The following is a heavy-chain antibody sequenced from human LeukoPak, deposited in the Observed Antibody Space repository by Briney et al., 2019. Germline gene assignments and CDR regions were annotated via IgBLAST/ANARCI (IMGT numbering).Heavy chain of an antibody. Sequence: GGSLRLSCAASGLTVSSNYMSWVRQAPGKGLEGVSVIYSGGSTYYADSVKGRFTISRDNSKNTLYLQMNSLRAEDTAVYYCARDRWVGGYDYFDYWGQGTLVTVSS. CDR1: GLTVSSNY. V-gene: IGHV3-66*02. D-gene: IGHD5-12*01. CDR2: IYSGGST. J-gene: IGHJ4*02. CDR3: ARDRWVGGYDYFDY.